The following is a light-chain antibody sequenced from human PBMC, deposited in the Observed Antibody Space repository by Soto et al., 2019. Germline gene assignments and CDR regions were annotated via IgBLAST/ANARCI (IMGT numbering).Light chain of an antibody. CDR2: DVS. CDR1: SSDVGGYNY. V-gene: IGLV2-11*01. J-gene: IGLJ3*02. Sequence: QSVLTQTRSVSGSPGQSVTISCTGTSSDVGGYNYVSWYQQHPGKVPKLMIFDVSKRPSGVPDRFSGSKSGNTASLTISGLQAEDEADYHCCLYAGSYILMFGGGTKLTVL. CDR3: CLYAGSYILM.